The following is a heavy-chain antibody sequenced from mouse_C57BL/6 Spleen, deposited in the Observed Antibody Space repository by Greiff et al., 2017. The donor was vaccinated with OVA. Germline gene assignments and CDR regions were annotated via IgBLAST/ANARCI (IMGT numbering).Heavy chain of an antibody. Sequence: QVQLQQSGAELARPGASVKMSCKASGYTFTSYTMHWVKQRPGQGLEWIGYINPSSGYTKYNQKFKDKATLTADKSSSTAYMQLSSLTSEDSAVYYCARGEDYGSSYWYFDVWGTGTTVTVSS. CDR1: GYTFTSYT. J-gene: IGHJ1*03. D-gene: IGHD1-1*01. V-gene: IGHV1-4*01. CDR3: ARGEDYGSSYWYFDV. CDR2: INPSSGYT.